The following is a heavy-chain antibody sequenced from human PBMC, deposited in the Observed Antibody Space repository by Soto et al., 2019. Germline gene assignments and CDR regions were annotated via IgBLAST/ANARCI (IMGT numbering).Heavy chain of an antibody. CDR1: GYTFTSYG. V-gene: IGHV1-18*01. J-gene: IGHJ4*02. D-gene: IGHD2-2*01. CDR3: ARDARSCSSTSCYAKVDY. CDR2: ISAYNGNT. Sequence: ASVKVSCKASGYTFTSYGISWVRQAPGQGLEWMGWISAYNGNTNYAQKLQGRVTMTTDTSTSTAYMELRSLRSDDTAAYYCARDARSCSSTSCYAKVDYWGQGTLVTVSS.